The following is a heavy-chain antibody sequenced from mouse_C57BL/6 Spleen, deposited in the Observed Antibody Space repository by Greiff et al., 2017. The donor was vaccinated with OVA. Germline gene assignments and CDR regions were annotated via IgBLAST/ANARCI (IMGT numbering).Heavy chain of an antibody. V-gene: IGHV6-3*01. CDR3: TGDYDGAWFAY. Sequence: EVQLQQSGGGLVQPGGSMKLSCVASGFTFSNYWMNWVRQSPEKGLEWVAQIRLKSDNYATHYAESVKGRFTISRDDSKSSVYLQMNNLRAEATGIYYCTGDYDGAWFAYWGKGTLGTVSA. D-gene: IGHD2-4*01. J-gene: IGHJ3*01. CDR1: GFTFSNYW. CDR2: IRLKSDNYAT.